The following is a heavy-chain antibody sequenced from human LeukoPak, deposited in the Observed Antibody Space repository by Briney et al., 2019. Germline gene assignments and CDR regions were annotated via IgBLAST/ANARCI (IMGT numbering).Heavy chain of an antibody. Sequence: ASVKVSCKASGGTFSSYAISWVRQAPGQGLEWMGGIIPIFGTANYAQKFQGRVTITADESTSTAYMELSSLRSEDTAVYYCARAGPDSSGYYSEYFQHWGQGTLVTVSS. J-gene: IGHJ1*01. D-gene: IGHD3-22*01. V-gene: IGHV1-69*13. CDR3: ARAGPDSSGYYSEYFQH. CDR2: IIPIFGTA. CDR1: GGTFSSYA.